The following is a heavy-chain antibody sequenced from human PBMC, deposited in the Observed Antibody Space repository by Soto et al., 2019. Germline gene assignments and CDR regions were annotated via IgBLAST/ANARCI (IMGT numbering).Heavy chain of an antibody. J-gene: IGHJ4*02. CDR2: IKSKTDGGTT. D-gene: IGHD2-2*01. CDR3: TTGVGYCSSTSCLLYDY. CDR1: GFTFSNAW. V-gene: IGHV3-15*01. Sequence: GGSLRLSCAASGFTFSNAWMSWVRQAPGKGLEWVGRIKSKTDGGTTDYAAPVKGRFTISRDDSKNTLYLQMNSLKTEDTAVYYCTTGVGYCSSTSCLLYDYWGQGALVTVSS.